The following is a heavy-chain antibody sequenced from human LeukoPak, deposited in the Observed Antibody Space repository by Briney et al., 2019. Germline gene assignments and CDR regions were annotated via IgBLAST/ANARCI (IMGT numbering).Heavy chain of an antibody. CDR2: IYPGDSDT. CDR3: ARHPRSFIESNWFDP. V-gene: IGHV5-51*01. J-gene: IGHJ5*02. CDR1: GYSFTSYW. D-gene: IGHD3-16*02. Sequence: AGESLKISCKGSGYSFTSYWIGWVRQMPGKGLEWMGIIYPGDSDTRYSPSFQGQVTISADKSISTAYLQWSSLKASDTAMYYCARHPRSFIESNWFDPWGQGTLVTVSS.